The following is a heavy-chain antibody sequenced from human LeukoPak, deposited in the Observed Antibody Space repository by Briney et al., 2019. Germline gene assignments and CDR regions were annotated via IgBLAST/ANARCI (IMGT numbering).Heavy chain of an antibody. CDR3: ARALVGATPWFDP. J-gene: IGHJ5*02. V-gene: IGHV1-2*02. CDR1: GYTFTGYY. CDR2: INPNSGGT. Sequence: ASVKVSCKASGYTFTGYYMHWVRQAPGQGLEWMGWINPNSGGTNYAQKFQGRVTMTRDTSISTAYMELGRLRSDDTAVYYCARALVGATPWFDPWGQGTLVTVSS. D-gene: IGHD1-26*01.